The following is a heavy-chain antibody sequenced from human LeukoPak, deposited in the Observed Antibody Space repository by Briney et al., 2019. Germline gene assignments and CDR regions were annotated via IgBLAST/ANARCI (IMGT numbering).Heavy chain of an antibody. CDR3: ARDPQYSSSWNFDY. CDR2: IYSGGST. V-gene: IGHV3-66*02. Sequence: GGSLRLSCAASGFTVSSNYMSWVRQAPGKGLGWVSVIYSGGSTYYADSVKGRFTISRDNSKNTLYLQMNSLRAEDTAVYYCARDPQYSSSWNFDYWGQGTLVTVSS. D-gene: IGHD6-13*01. J-gene: IGHJ4*02. CDR1: GFTVSSNY.